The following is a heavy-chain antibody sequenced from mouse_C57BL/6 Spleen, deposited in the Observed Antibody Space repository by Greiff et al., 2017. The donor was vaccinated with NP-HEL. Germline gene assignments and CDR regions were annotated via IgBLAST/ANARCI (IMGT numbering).Heavy chain of an antibody. CDR1: GFTFSSYA. Sequence: EVQLVESGDGLVKPGGSLKLSCAASGFTFSSYAMSWVRQTPEKRLEWVAYISSGGDYIYYADNVKGRFTLSRDDARNTLYLQLSSLKSEDTAMYYCTSYGGSYAWFAYWGQGTLVTVSA. D-gene: IGHD1-1*01. V-gene: IGHV5-9-1*02. J-gene: IGHJ3*01. CDR3: TSYGGSYAWFAY. CDR2: ISSGGDYI.